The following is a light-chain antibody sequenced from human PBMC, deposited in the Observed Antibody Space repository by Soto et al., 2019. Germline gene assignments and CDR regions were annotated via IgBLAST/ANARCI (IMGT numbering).Light chain of an antibody. CDR3: QQFNKNPFT. CDR1: QGISSA. Sequence: AIQLTQSPSSLSASVGDRVTITCRASQGISSALAWYQQTPGKPPKLLIYDASTLEIGVPSRFSGSGSVTDFTLTISNLQPEDFATYYYQQFNKNPFTFGPGTKVDI. V-gene: IGKV1D-13*01. CDR2: DAS. J-gene: IGKJ3*01.